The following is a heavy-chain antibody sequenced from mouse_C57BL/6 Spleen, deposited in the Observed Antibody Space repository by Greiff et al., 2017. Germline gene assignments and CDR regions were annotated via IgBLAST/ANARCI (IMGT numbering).Heavy chain of an antibody. D-gene: IGHD2-12*01. V-gene: IGHV5-16*01. J-gene: IGHJ2*01. CDR1: GFTFSDYY. Sequence: EVHLVESEGGLVQPGSSMKLSCTASGFTFSDYYMAWVRQVPEKGLEWVANINYDGSSTYYLDYLKSRFIISRDNAKNILYLQMSSLKSEDTATYYCARRGYYYSFFDYWGQGTTLTVSS. CDR2: INYDGSST. CDR3: ARRGYYYSFFDY.